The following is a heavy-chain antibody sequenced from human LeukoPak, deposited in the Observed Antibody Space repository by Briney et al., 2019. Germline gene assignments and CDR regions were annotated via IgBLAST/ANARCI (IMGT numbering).Heavy chain of an antibody. V-gene: IGHV4-31*03. D-gene: IGHD5-12*01. CDR1: GGSISSGGYY. J-gene: IGHJ4*02. Sequence: PSETLSLTCTVSGGSISSGGYYWSWIRQHPGKGLEWIGYIYYSGSTYYSPSLKSRVTISVDTSKDQFPLKLSSVTAADTAVYYCARYSGYGCFDYWGQGTLVTVSS. CDR3: ARYSGYGCFDY. CDR2: IYYSGST.